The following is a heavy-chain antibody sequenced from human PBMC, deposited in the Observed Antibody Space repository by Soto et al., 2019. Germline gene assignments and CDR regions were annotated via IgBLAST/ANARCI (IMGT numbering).Heavy chain of an antibody. J-gene: IGHJ1*01. CDR3: ARGGSSSSWHFQN. Sequence: GGSLRLSCAASGFTFSTYTMNWVRQAPGKGLEWVSSISSGSSYIYYADSVKGRFTISRDNAKNSLYLQMSSLRADDTAVYYCARGGSSSSWHFQNWGQGTLVTVSS. CDR1: GFTFSTYT. D-gene: IGHD6-6*01. CDR2: ISSGSSYI. V-gene: IGHV3-21*01.